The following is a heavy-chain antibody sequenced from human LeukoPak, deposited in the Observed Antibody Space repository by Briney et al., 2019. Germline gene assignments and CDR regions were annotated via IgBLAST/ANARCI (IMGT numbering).Heavy chain of an antibody. CDR2: ISDDGTLK. CDR3: ARKRGDLFES. Sequence: GGSLRLSCEASGFDFIDHGMHWVRQAPGRGLEWVAVISDDGTLKFYGDSARGRFTISRDNSVNMVYLQLTSLRPDDTGVYYCARKRGDLFESWGQGTLVTVSS. CDR1: GFDFIDHG. D-gene: IGHD3-16*01. V-gene: IGHV3-30*03. J-gene: IGHJ4*02.